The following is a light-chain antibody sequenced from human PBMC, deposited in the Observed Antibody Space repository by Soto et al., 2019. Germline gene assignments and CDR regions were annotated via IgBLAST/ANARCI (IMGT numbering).Light chain of an antibody. Sequence: DIQMTQSPSSLSASVGDRVTITCRASQSISSYLNWSQQKPGIAPKLLIYAASTLESGVPSRFSATVSGTEFSLTITSLQPEDFATYYCQQLFDSPITFGQGTRLEIK. J-gene: IGKJ5*01. CDR1: QSISSY. CDR3: QQLFDSPIT. V-gene: IGKV1-9*01. CDR2: AAS.